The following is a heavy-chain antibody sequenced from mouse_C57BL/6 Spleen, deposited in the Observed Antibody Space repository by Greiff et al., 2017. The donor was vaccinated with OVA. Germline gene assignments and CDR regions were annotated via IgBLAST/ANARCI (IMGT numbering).Heavy chain of an antibody. J-gene: IGHJ1*03. CDR2: INYDGSST. CDR3: ARVVPAYVDV. Sequence: EVQRVESEGGLVQPGSSMQLSCTASGFTFSDYYMAWVRQVPEKGLEWVANINYDGSSTYYLDSLKSRFIISRDNAKNILYLQMSSLKSEDTATYYCARVVPAYVDVWGTGTTVTVSS. CDR1: GFTFSDYY. V-gene: IGHV5-16*01.